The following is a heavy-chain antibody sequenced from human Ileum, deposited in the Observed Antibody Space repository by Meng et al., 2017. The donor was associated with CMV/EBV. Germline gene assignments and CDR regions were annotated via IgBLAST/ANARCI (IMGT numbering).Heavy chain of an antibody. V-gene: IGHV4-4*07. D-gene: IGHD1-26*01. CDR3: ATTYSDGDWNFDY. CDR2: INAGGST. Sequence: QAHLEEAGHSLVESSETLPLTCSVSRGSISTYDWAWVRRPAGKALEWIGRINAGGSTNDNPSLKSRVTMSVDTSKNQFSLKVTSVTAADTAVYYCATTYSDGDWNFDYWGQGTLVTVSS. CDR1: RGSISTYD. J-gene: IGHJ4*02.